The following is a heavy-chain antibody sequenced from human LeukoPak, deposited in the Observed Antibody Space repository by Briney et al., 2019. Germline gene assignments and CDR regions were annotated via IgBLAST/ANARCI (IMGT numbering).Heavy chain of an antibody. CDR2: ISYDGSNK. D-gene: IGHD3-16*02. V-gene: IGHV3-30*04. CDR1: GFTFSSYA. Sequence: GGSLRLSCAASGFTFSSYAMHWVRQAPGKGLEWVAVISYDGSNKYYADSVKGRFTISRDNSRNTLYLQMNSLRAEDTAVYYCAREATFGGVIVRSGFDYWGQGTLVTVSS. CDR3: AREATFGGVIVRSGFDY. J-gene: IGHJ4*02.